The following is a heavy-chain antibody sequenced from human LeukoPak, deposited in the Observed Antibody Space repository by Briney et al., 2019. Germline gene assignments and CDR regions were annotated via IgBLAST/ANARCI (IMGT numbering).Heavy chain of an antibody. CDR2: IRSNGGET. V-gene: IGHV3-23*01. CDR3: AKGGYTTWFDP. Sequence: GGSLRLSSAASGFTFSDYFMTWVRQAPGKGLEWVSNIRSNGGETFYADSVKGRFTISRDNSKNTLYLEMNSLRAEDTAVYYCAKGGYTTWFDPWGQGTLVTVSS. CDR1: GFTFSDYF. J-gene: IGHJ5*02. D-gene: IGHD2-15*01.